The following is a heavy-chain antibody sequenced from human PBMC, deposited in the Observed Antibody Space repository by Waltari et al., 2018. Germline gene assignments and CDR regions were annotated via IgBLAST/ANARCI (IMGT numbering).Heavy chain of an antibody. CDR2: IIPIFGTA. CDR1: GGTFSSYA. J-gene: IGHJ3*02. Sequence: QVQLVQSGAEVKKPGSSVKVSCKASGGTFSSYAISWVRQAPGQGLEWMGGIIPIFGTANYAQKFQGRVTITADESTSTAYMELSSLRSEDTAVYYCVSEVSVLAAAKNAFDIWGQGTMVTVSS. D-gene: IGHD6-13*01. V-gene: IGHV1-69*12. CDR3: VSEVSVLAAAKNAFDI.